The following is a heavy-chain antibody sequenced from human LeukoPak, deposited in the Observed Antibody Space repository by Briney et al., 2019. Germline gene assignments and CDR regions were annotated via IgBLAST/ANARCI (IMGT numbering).Heavy chain of an antibody. J-gene: IGHJ4*02. CDR1: GDSVSSNSAA. Sequence: SQTLSFTCAISGDSVSSNSAAWNWIRQSPSRGLEWLGRTYYRSKWYNDYAVSVEGRIAINPDTSKNQFSLQLNSVTPEDTAVYYCARAKGRSPLFDYWGQGTLVTVSS. D-gene: IGHD6-13*01. V-gene: IGHV6-1*01. CDR2: TYYRSKWYN. CDR3: ARAKGRSPLFDY.